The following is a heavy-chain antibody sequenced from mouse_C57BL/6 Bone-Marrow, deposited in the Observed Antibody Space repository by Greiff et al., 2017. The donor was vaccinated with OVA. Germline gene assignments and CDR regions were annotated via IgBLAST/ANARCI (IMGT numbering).Heavy chain of an antibody. CDR2: IHPNSGST. Sequence: QVQLQQSGAELVKPGASVKLSCKTSGYTFTSYWMHWVKQRPGQGLEWIGMIHPNSGSTNYNEKFKSKATLTADKSSSTAYMQRSSLTSEDSAVYYCARGGFYYSNYVGWYFDVWGTGTTVTVSS. D-gene: IGHD2-5*01. CDR1: GYTFTSYW. CDR3: ARGGFYYSNYVGWYFDV. J-gene: IGHJ1*03. V-gene: IGHV1-64*01.